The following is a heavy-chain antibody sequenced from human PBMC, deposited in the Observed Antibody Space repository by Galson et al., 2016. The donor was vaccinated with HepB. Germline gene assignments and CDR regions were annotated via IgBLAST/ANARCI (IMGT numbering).Heavy chain of an antibody. CDR1: GFNLRIYG. J-gene: IGHJ1*01. D-gene: IGHD2-21*02. Sequence: SLRLSCAASGFNLRIYGIHWVRQAPGKGLEWLPVIWFDGGSKHYADSVKGRFTISRDNSKNMVYLQMTSLRAEDTAVYYCTTGPGHIEVLTASEEYFQYWGQGTLVTVSS. V-gene: IGHV3-33*01. CDR3: TTGPGHIEVLTASEEYFQY. CDR2: IWFDGGSK.